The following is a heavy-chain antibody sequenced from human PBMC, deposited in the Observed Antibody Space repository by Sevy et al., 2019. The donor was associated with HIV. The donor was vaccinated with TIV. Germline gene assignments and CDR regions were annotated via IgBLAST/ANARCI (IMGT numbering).Heavy chain of an antibody. D-gene: IGHD1-26*01. CDR3: ARGQGDDYNYGLDV. V-gene: IGHV3-33*01. J-gene: IGHJ6*02. Sequence: GGSLRLSCAASGFAFSTYGLYWVRQAPGKRLEWVAVIWFDGSEKYYADSVKGRFTISRDNSKNTLYLQMNSLTAADTAVYYCARGQGDDYNYGLDVWGQGTTVTVSS. CDR2: IWFDGSEK. CDR1: GFAFSTYG.